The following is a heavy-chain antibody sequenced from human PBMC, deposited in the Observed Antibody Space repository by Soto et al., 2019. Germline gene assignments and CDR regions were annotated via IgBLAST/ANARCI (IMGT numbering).Heavy chain of an antibody. CDR3: TRGCVGTCWFEH. CDR1: GFRLSDYS. V-gene: IGHV3-48*04. D-gene: IGHD1-1*01. Sequence: EVQLVESGGASVQPGESLRLSCTGSGFRLSDYSMQWVRQAPGKGLEWVAYSSGVDRTIIFYAESVKGRFTVSRDDAKNSMYLQMNSLRADDSAVYCCTRGCVGTCWFEHWGQGALVTVSS. CDR2: SSGVDRTII. J-gene: IGHJ4*02.